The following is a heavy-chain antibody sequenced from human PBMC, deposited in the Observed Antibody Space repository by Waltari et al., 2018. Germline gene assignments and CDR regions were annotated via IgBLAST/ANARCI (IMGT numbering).Heavy chain of an antibody. D-gene: IGHD3-3*01. V-gene: IGHV3-23*01. Sequence: EEQMLESGGALVQPGGSLKLSCAAAGFVFNAYAMRWVRQAPGKGLEWVSCINNRGGRTYYADSVKGRFTISRDNSKNTVYLQMNSLRAEDTAVYYCAKDLYTTFGALNSWGQGTLVSVSS. J-gene: IGHJ4*02. CDR2: INNRGGRT. CDR1: GFVFNAYA. CDR3: AKDLYTTFGALNS.